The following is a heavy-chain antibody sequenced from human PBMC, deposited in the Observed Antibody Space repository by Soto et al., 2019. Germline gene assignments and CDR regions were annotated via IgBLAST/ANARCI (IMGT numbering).Heavy chain of an antibody. J-gene: IGHJ4*02. D-gene: IGHD3-10*01. Sequence: QVQLQESGPGLVKPSQTLSLTCTVSGGSISSGGYYWSWIRQHPGKGLEWIGYIYYSGSTYYNPSLKSRVTISVDTSKNQCSLKLSSVTAADTAVYYCAREIGSNYYGSGSYRHFDYWGQGTLVTVSS. CDR1: GGSISSGGYY. CDR2: IYYSGST. CDR3: AREIGSNYYGSGSYRHFDY. V-gene: IGHV4-31*03.